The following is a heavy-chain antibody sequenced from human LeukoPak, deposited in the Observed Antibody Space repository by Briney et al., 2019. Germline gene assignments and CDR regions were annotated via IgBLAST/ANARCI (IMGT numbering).Heavy chain of an antibody. CDR1: GGSISSYY. V-gene: IGHV4-59*01. Sequence: SETLSLTCTVSGGSISSYYWSWIRQPPGKGLEWIGYIYYSGSTNYNPSLKSRVTISVDTSKDQFSLKLSSVTAADTAVYYCASAYSQGAFDIWGQGTMVTVSS. CDR3: ASAYSQGAFDI. CDR2: IYYSGST. J-gene: IGHJ3*02. D-gene: IGHD2-21*01.